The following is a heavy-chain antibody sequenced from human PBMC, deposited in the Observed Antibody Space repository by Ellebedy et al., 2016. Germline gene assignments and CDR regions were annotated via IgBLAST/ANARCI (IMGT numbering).Heavy chain of an antibody. V-gene: IGHV3-23*01. CDR2: ISGAGYTT. D-gene: IGHD4-17*01. J-gene: IGHJ4*02. CDR1: GFSFSNYF. Sequence: GGSLRLSXATSGFSFSNYFMTWIRRAPGKGLEWVATISGAGYTTFFADSVKGRFTISRDNSKNTLYLQMNNLRAEDTAVYYCAKDRDDAGDFVFDSWGQGTLVTVSS. CDR3: AKDRDDAGDFVFDS.